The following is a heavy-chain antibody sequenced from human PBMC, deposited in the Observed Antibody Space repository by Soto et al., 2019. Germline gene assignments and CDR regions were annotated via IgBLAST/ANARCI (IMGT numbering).Heavy chain of an antibody. Sequence: EVQLVESGGGLVQPGGSLKLSCAASGFIFSDSPIQWVRQASGKGLEWVGRIRSKGDNYATAYAASVRGRFTISRDDSKNTAYLQMNSLKTDDTAVYYCTRLVEWDQGNEYWGQGTLVTVPS. V-gene: IGHV3-73*01. CDR2: IRSKGDNYAT. CDR1: GFIFSDSP. J-gene: IGHJ4*02. CDR3: TRLVEWDQGNEY. D-gene: IGHD3-3*01.